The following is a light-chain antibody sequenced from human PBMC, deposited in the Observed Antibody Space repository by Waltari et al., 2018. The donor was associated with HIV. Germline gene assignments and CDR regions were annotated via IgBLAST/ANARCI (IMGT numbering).Light chain of an antibody. CDR3: QQYGNSPRT. CDR2: GAS. V-gene: IGKV3-20*01. Sequence: EIVMTQSPGTLSLSPGERATLSCRASQTISSGFLGWYQQIPGQAPRLLIYGASSRVTGIPDRFSGSGSGTDFTLTISRLEPEDFAVYYCQQYGNSPRTFGGGTKVEI. CDR1: QTISSGF. J-gene: IGKJ4*01.